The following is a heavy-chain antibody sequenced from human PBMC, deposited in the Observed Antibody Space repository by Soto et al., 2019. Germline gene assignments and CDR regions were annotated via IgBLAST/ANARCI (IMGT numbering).Heavy chain of an antibody. D-gene: IGHD1-26*01. Sequence: QVRLQESGPGLVKPSETLSLSCLVSGDSVGNGPYYWSWIRQSPGEGLEWIAYIYYSGSTNVNPSLESRVNTSIDMSKNQFFLALRSVTAADAAVYFCARVGSSCHSGGCYYYYGLGVWGQGTTVAISS. CDR1: GDSVGNGPYY. J-gene: IGHJ6*02. CDR3: ARVGSSCHSGGCYYYYGLGV. CDR2: IYYSGST. V-gene: IGHV4-61*01.